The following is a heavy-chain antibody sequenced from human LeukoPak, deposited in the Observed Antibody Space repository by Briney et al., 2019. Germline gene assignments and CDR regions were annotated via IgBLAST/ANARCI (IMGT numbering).Heavy chain of an antibody. V-gene: IGHV4-34*01. D-gene: IGHD3-10*01. CDR3: ARQSGSGYYGSGNNLLRGTAYYYYYYMDV. J-gene: IGHJ6*03. Sequence: PSETLSLTCAVYGGSFSGYYWSWIRQPPGKGLEWIGEINHSGSTNYNPSLKSRVTISVDTSKNQFSLKLSSVTAADTAVYYCARQSGSGYYGSGNNLLRGTAYYYYYYMDVWGKGTTVTISS. CDR2: INHSGST. CDR1: GGSFSGYY.